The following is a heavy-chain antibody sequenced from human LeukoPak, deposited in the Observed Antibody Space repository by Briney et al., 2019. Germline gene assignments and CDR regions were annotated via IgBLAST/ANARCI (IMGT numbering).Heavy chain of an antibody. D-gene: IGHD2-2*01. Sequence: ASVKVSCKSSGYTFTNFGVTWVLQAPGQGLEWMGWISTYNANTDYALKLQGRVTMTTDTSTSTAYLELRSLRSDDTAVYYCGIVIVPAAAIDYWGQGTLVTVSS. CDR3: GIVIVPAAAIDY. V-gene: IGHV1-18*01. CDR1: GYTFTNFG. CDR2: ISTYNANT. J-gene: IGHJ4*02.